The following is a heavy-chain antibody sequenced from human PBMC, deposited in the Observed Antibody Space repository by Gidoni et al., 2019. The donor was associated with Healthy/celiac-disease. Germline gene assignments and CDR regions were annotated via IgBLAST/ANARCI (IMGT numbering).Heavy chain of an antibody. CDR1: GGTFSSYA. Sequence: QVQLAQSGAEVMKPGSSVKVSCKASGGTFSSYAISGGRQAPGQGLEWRGGIIPSLGKANYAQKFQGRVTITADKSTSTAYMELSSMRSEDTAVYYCARGRGYSYYYYGMDVWGQGTTVTVSS. D-gene: IGHD5-18*01. CDR2: IIPSLGKA. J-gene: IGHJ6*02. V-gene: IGHV1-69*06. CDR3: ARGRGYSYYYYGMDV.